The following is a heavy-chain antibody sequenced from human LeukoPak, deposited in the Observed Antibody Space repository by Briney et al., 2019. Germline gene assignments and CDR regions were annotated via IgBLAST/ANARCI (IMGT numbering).Heavy chain of an antibody. V-gene: IGHV3-48*04. Sequence: GGSLRLSCAASGFTFSSHAMSWVRQAPGKGLEWISYISSSGSTIYYADSVKGRFTISRDNAKNSLYLQMNSLRAEDTAVYYCARGGSSWYSPFDYWGQGTLVTVSS. J-gene: IGHJ4*02. CDR3: ARGGSSWYSPFDY. CDR2: ISSSGSTI. D-gene: IGHD6-13*01. CDR1: GFTFSSHA.